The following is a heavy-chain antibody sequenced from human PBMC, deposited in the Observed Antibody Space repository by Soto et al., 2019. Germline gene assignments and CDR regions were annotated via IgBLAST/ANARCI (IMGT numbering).Heavy chain of an antibody. Sequence: SLRLSFAGSGFTFGWFGLNWVRVAPFKGLEWVARISNDGSNEYYVDSVQGRFTISRDNSKNTLYLQMDSLRAEDTAVYYCAKGEVRGIIPSYFDYWGLGTLVTVSS. D-gene: IGHD3-10*01. CDR1: GFTFGWFG. J-gene: IGHJ4*02. CDR3: AKGEVRGIIPSYFDY. V-gene: IGHV3-30*18. CDR2: ISNDGSNE.